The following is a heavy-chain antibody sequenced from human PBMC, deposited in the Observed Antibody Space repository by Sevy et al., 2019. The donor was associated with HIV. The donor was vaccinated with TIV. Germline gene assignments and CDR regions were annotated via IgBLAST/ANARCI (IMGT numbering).Heavy chain of an antibody. D-gene: IGHD2-21*02. CDR1: GFTFSSFS. Sequence: GGSLRLSCSASGFTFSSFSMHWVRQSPDRGLEWLTVISYDGSNEDYADSVKSRFTISRDNLKNTLYLQMNSLRVEDTAVYYCAKYGGDCYSRGRFDYWGQGTVVTVSS. CDR2: ISYDGSNE. J-gene: IGHJ4*02. CDR3: AKYGGDCYSRGRFDY. V-gene: IGHV3-30-3*02.